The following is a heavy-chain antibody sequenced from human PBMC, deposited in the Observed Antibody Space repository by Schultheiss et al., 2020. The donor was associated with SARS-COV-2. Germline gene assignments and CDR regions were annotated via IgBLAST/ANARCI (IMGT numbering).Heavy chain of an antibody. V-gene: IGHV4-61*08. J-gene: IGHJ6*02. CDR1: GGSISSGGYY. Sequence: SETLSLTCTVSGGSISSGGYYWSWIRQHPGKGLEWIGYIYYSGSTNYNPSLKSRVTISVDTSKNQFSLKLSSVTAADTAVYYCARVEGGSSGWYRRYYYGMDVWGQGTTVTGSS. CDR3: ARVEGGSSGWYRRYYYGMDV. CDR2: IYYSGST. D-gene: IGHD6-19*01.